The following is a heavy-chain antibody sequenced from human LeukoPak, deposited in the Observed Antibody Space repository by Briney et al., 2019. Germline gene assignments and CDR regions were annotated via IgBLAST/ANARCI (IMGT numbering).Heavy chain of an antibody. CDR2: IYYSGST. Sequence: KTSETLSLTCTVSGGSISSYYWSWIRQPPGKGLEWIGYIYYSGSTNYNPSLKSRVTISVDTSKNQFSLKLSSETAADTAVYYCARDARPPQGYCISTSCLNWFDPWGQGTLVTVSS. CDR1: GGSISSYY. D-gene: IGHD2-2*01. J-gene: IGHJ5*02. CDR3: ARDARPPQGYCISTSCLNWFDP. V-gene: IGHV4-59*01.